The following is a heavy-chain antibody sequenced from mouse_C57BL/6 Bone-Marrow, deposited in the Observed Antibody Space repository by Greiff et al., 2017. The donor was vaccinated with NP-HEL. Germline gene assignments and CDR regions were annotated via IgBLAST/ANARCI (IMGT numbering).Heavy chain of an antibody. CDR1: GYTFTSYW. J-gene: IGHJ4*01. D-gene: IGHD2-5*01. V-gene: IGHV1-55*01. Sequence: QVQLQQPGAELVKPGASVKMSCKASGYTFTSYWITWVKQRPGQGLEWIGDIYPGSGSTNYNEKFKSKATLTVDTSSSTAYMQLSSLTSEDSAVYYCARYSNYVAYYYAMDYWGQGTSVTVSS. CDR2: IYPGSGST. CDR3: ARYSNYVAYYYAMDY.